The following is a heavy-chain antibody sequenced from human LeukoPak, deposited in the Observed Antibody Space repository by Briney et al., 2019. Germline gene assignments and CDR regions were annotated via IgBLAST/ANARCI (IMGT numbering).Heavy chain of an antibody. CDR1: GYSFISYW. CDR3: ARLSAWIYDY. D-gene: IGHD5-12*01. V-gene: IGHV5-10-1*01. J-gene: IGHJ4*02. Sequence: GEPLKISCKGSGYSFISYWISWVRQMPGKGLEWMGRIDPSDSYSNYSPSFQGHITISADKSISTAYLQWSSLKASDTAMYYCARLSAWIYDYWGQGTLVTVSS. CDR2: IDPSDSYS.